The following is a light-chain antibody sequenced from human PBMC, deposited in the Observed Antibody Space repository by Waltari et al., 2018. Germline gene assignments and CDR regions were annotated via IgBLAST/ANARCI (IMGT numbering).Light chain of an antibody. J-gene: IGLJ1*01. CDR2: YKSDSDK. V-gene: IGLV5-45*03. CDR3: MIWHSSAYV. Sequence: QAVLTQPSSLSASPGASASLTCTLRSGINVGTYRIYWYQQKPGSPPQYLLRYKSDSDKQQGSVVTSRFSGSKDASANAGILLISGLQSEDEADYYCMIWHSSAYVFGTGTKVTVL. CDR1: SGINVGTYR.